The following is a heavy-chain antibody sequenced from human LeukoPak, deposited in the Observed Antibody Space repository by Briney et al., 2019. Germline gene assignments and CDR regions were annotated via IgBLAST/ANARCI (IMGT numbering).Heavy chain of an antibody. V-gene: IGHV3-7*01. CDR2: IKQDGSEK. J-gene: IGHJ4*02. D-gene: IGHD1-26*01. CDR3: AGEGELLWGYFDY. CDR1: GFTFSSYW. Sequence: GGSLRLSCAASGFTFSSYWMSWVRQAPGKGLEWVANIKQDGSEKYYVDSVKGRFTISRDNAKNSLYLQMSSLRAEDTAVYYCAGEGELLWGYFDYWGQGTLVTVSS.